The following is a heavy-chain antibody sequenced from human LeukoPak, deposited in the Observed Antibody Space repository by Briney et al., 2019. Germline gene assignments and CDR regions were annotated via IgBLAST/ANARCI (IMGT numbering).Heavy chain of an antibody. J-gene: IGHJ6*03. Sequence: SETLSLTCAVYGGSFSGYYWSWIRQPPGKGLEWIGEINHSGSTNYNPSLKSRVTISVDTSKNQFSLKLSSVTAADTAVYYCARRLYGGNPLWYYYYYMDVWGKGTTVTVSS. V-gene: IGHV4-34*01. CDR3: ARRLYGGNPLWYYYYYMDV. CDR2: INHSGST. D-gene: IGHD4-23*01. CDR1: GGSFSGYY.